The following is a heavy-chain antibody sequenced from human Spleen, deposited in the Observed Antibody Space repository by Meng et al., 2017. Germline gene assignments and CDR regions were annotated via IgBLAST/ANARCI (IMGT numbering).Heavy chain of an antibody. J-gene: IGHJ5*02. CDR2: IYHSGST. V-gene: IGHV4-4*02. CDR3: ARDGVVGAVNWFDP. D-gene: IGHD1-26*01. CDR1: GGSSSYINL. Sequence: VQLQDSGPGRVEPSGTLSRTCGVPGGSSSYINLWIWVRQPPGKGLEWNGEIYHSGSTNYNPSLKSRVTISVDKSKNQFSLKLSSVTAADTAVYYCARDGVVGAVNWFDPWGQGTLVTVSS.